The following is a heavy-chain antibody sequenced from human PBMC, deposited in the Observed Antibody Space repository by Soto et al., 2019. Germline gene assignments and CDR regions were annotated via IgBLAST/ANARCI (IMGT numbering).Heavy chain of an antibody. J-gene: IGHJ4*02. CDR1: GYTFTSYG. V-gene: IGHV1-18*04. D-gene: IGHD6-19*01. CDR3: ARGPVAGSDF. Sequence: ASVKVSCKASGYTFTSYGIVWVRQAPGQGLEWMGWISPYSGETRYAEKFQDRVTLTTDTSTKTAYMDLRNLKSDDTAVYWCARGPVAGSDFWGQGTLVTVSS. CDR2: ISPYSGET.